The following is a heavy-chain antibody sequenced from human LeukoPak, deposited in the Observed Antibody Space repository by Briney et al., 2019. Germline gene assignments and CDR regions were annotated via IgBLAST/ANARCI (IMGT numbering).Heavy chain of an antibody. CDR1: GFTFSSCS. CDR2: ISSSSSTI. CDR3: ARNYYDSSGYYVDFHF. V-gene: IGHV3-48*02. Sequence: GGSLRLSCAVSGFTFSSCSMNWVRQAPGKGLEWVSYISSSSSTIYYADSVKGRFTISRDNAKNSLYLQMNSLRDEDTAVYYCARNYYDSSGYYVDFHFWGQGTLVTVSS. D-gene: IGHD3-22*01. J-gene: IGHJ1*01.